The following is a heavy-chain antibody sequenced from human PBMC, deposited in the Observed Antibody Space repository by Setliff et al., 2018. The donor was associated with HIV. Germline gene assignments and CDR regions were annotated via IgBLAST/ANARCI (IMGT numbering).Heavy chain of an antibody. Sequence: SVKVSCKASGGDFRNYAISWVRQAPGQGLEWMGGIIPIFGTANYAQKIQGRVTITADESTSTAYMELSSLRSEDTAVYYCARPSDTAMVTVGYYYYGMYVLGQGTTVTVLL. V-gene: IGHV1-69*13. J-gene: IGHJ6*02. CDR2: IIPIFGTA. CDR3: ARPSDTAMVTVGYYYYGMYV. D-gene: IGHD5-18*01. CDR1: GGDFRNYA.